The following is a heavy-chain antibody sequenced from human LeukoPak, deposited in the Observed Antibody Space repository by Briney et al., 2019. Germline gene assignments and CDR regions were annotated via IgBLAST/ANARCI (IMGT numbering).Heavy chain of an antibody. Sequence: GGSLRLSCAASGFTFSSYAMTWVRQAPGKGLGWVSGISVAAGSTYYADSVKGRFTIFRDNSKNTLYLQMNSLRAEDTAVYYCAKVVVVPAATTKTYYFDFWGQGTLVTVSS. D-gene: IGHD2-2*01. CDR3: AKVVVVPAATTKTYYFDF. CDR2: ISVAAGST. J-gene: IGHJ4*02. V-gene: IGHV3-23*01. CDR1: GFTFSSYA.